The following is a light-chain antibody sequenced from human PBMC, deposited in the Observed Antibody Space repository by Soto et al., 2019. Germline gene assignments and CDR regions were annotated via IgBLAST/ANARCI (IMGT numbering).Light chain of an antibody. Sequence: EIVLTQSPGTLSLSPGERATLSCRASQSVSSSYLAWYQQKPGQAPRLLIYGASSRATGIPDRFSGSGSGTDFTLSISRLEPEDFAAYYCQQYGSSPFTFG. CDR1: QSVSSSY. CDR3: QQYGSSPFT. J-gene: IGKJ3*01. V-gene: IGKV3-20*01. CDR2: GAS.